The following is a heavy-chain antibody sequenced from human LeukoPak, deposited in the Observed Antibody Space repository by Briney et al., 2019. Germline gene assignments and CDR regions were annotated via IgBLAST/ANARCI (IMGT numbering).Heavy chain of an antibody. CDR3: AKTGFIQLWSTDY. CDR1: GFTFSDYY. J-gene: IGHJ4*02. CDR2: ISSSGSTI. Sequence: PGGSLRLSCAASGFTFSDYYMSWIRQAPGKGLEWVSYISSSGSTIYYADSVKGRFTISRDNSKNTLYLQMNSLRAEDTAVYYCAKTGFIQLWSTDYWGQGTLVTVSS. V-gene: IGHV3-11*04. D-gene: IGHD5-18*01.